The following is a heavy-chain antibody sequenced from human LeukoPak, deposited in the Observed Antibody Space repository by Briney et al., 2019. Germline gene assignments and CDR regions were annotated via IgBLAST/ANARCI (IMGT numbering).Heavy chain of an antibody. D-gene: IGHD3-3*01. CDR2: INHSGST. Sequence: GSLRLSCAASGFTFSDYYMSWIRQAPGKGLEWIGEINHSGSTNYNPSLKSRVTISVDTSKNQFSLKLSSVTAADTAVYYCARGNIFGVVTPPPYGMDVWGQGTTVTVSS. CDR3: ARGNIFGVVTPPPYGMDV. V-gene: IGHV4-34*01. CDR1: GFTFSDYY. J-gene: IGHJ6*02.